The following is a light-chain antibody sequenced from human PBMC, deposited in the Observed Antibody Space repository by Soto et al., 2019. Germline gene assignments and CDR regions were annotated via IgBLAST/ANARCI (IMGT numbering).Light chain of an antibody. Sequence: NFMLTQPHSVSESPGKTVTISCTRSSGSIGSNYVQWYQQRPGSAPTTVSYEDRQRPSGVPDRFSGSIDSSSNSASLTISGLKTEDEADYYCQSYDDTILYVFGTGTKVTVL. CDR1: SGSIGSNY. CDR3: QSYDDTILYV. J-gene: IGLJ1*01. V-gene: IGLV6-57*04. CDR2: EDR.